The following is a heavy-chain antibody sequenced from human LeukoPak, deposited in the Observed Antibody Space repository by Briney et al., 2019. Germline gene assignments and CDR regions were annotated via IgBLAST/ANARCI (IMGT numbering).Heavy chain of an antibody. Sequence: GASVKVSCKASGYTFTSYGISWVRQAPGQGLEWMGWISVYNGNTNYAQKLQGRVTMTTDTSTSTAYMELRSLRSDDTAVYYCARDMTTATTCYLQHWGQGTLVTVSS. CDR1: GYTFTSYG. D-gene: IGHD4-17*01. CDR3: ARDMTTATTCYLQH. J-gene: IGHJ1*01. CDR2: ISVYNGNT. V-gene: IGHV1-18*01.